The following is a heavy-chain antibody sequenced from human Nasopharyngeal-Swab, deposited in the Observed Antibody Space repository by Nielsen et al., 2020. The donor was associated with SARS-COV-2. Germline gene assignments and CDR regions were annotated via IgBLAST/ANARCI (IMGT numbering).Heavy chain of an antibody. CDR1: GYTFTSYA. D-gene: IGHD3-22*01. Sequence: ASVKVSCKASGYTFTSYAMHWVRQAPGQRLEWMGWINAGTGNTKYSQKFQGRVTITRDTSARTAYMELSSLRSEDTAVYYCARARFGVYYDSSGSRDAFDIWGQGTMVTVSS. V-gene: IGHV1-3*01. CDR3: ARARFGVYYDSSGSRDAFDI. J-gene: IGHJ3*02. CDR2: INAGTGNT.